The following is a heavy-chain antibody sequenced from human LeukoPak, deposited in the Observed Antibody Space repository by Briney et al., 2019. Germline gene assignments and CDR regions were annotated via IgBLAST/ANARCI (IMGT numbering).Heavy chain of an antibody. J-gene: IGHJ5*02. CDR1: GYSFTTYY. Sequence: SVKVSCKASGYSFTTYYIHWVRQAPGQGLEWMGVINPSGGSTSFAQKFQARLTMTRDTSTSTVYMELSGLSSEDTAVYYCAREIVVVPSAMGFDPWGQGTLVTVSS. CDR2: INPSGGST. V-gene: IGHV1-46*01. CDR3: AREIVVVPSAMGFDP. D-gene: IGHD2-2*01.